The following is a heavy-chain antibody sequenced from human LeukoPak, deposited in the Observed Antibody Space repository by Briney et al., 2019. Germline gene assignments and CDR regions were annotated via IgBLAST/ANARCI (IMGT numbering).Heavy chain of an antibody. J-gene: IGHJ3*02. CDR2: ISYDGSNK. Sequence: GRSLRLSCAASGFTFSSYAMHWVRQAPGKGLEWVAVISYDGSNKYYADSVKGRFTISRDNSKNTLYLQMNSLRAEDTAVYYCAREGVRGVIIGAFDIWGQGTMVTVSS. D-gene: IGHD3-10*01. CDR1: GFTFSSYA. V-gene: IGHV3-30*04. CDR3: AREGVRGVIIGAFDI.